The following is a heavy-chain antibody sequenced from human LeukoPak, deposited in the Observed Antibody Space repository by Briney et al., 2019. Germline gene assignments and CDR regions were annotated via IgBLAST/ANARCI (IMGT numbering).Heavy chain of an antibody. D-gene: IGHD3-9*01. CDR1: GGTFSSYA. CDR3: ARSELDDILTGYLYYFDY. V-gene: IGHV1-69*06. J-gene: IGHJ4*02. Sequence: ASVKVSCTASGGTFSSYAISWVRQAPGQGLEWMGGIIPIFGTADYAQKFQGRVTITADKSTSTAYMELSSLRSEDTAVYYCARSELDDILTGYLYYFDYWGQGTLVTVSS. CDR2: IIPIFGTA.